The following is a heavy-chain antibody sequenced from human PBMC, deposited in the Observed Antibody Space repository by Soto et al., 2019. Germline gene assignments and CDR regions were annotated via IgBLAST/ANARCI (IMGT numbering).Heavy chain of an antibody. Sequence: SETLSLTCTVSGCSISSSSYYWGWIRQPPGKGLEWIGSIYYSGSTYYNPSLKSRVTISVDTSKNQFSLKLSSVTAADTAVYYCARREDFWSGPDWFDPWGQGTLVTVSS. CDR3: ARREDFWSGPDWFDP. V-gene: IGHV4-39*01. CDR2: IYYSGST. J-gene: IGHJ5*02. CDR1: GCSISSSSYY. D-gene: IGHD3-3*01.